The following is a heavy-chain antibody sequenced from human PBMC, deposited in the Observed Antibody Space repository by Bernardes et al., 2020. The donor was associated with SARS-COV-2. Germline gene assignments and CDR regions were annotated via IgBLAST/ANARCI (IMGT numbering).Heavy chain of an antibody. CDR1: GGSISSYY. D-gene: IGHD6-13*01. Sequence: SETLSLTCTVSGGSISSYYWSWIRQPPGKGLEWIGYIYYSGSTNYNPSLKSRVTISVDTSKNQFSLKLSSVTAADTAVYYCARGVGMDVWGQGTTVTVSS. CDR2: IYYSGST. CDR3: ARGVGMDV. J-gene: IGHJ6*02. V-gene: IGHV4-59*01.